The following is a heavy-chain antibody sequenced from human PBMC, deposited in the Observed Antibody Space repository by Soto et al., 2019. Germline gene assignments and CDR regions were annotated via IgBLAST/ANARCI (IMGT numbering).Heavy chain of an antibody. CDR3: AGGFGESYNWFDP. D-gene: IGHD3-10*01. J-gene: IGHJ5*02. CDR1: GGSISSYY. V-gene: IGHV4-59*01. Sequence: SETLSLTCTVSGGSISSYYWSWIRQPPGKGLEWIGYIYYSGSTNYNPSLKSRVTISVDTSKNQFSLKLSSVTAADTAVYYCAGGFGESYNWFDPWGQGTLVTVSS. CDR2: IYYSGST.